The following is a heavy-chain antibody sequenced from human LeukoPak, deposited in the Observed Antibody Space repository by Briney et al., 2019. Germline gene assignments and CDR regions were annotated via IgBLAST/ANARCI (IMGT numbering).Heavy chain of an antibody. CDR1: GFTVSSNY. CDR2: ISSSSSYI. Sequence: GGSLRLSCAASGFTVSSNYMSWVRQAPGKGLEWVSSISSSSSYIYYADSVKGRFTISRDNAKNSLYLQMNSLRAEDTAVYYCARDGSYSYGYYYYYYYMDVWGKGTTVTVSS. J-gene: IGHJ6*03. V-gene: IGHV3-21*01. D-gene: IGHD5-18*01. CDR3: ARDGSYSYGYYYYYYYMDV.